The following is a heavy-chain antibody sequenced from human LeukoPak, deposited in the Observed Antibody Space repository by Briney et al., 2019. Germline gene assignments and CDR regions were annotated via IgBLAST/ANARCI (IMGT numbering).Heavy chain of an antibody. J-gene: IGHJ4*02. Sequence: PSETLSLTCTVSGGSISSYYWSWIRQPPGKGLEWIGYIYYSGSTNYTPSLKSRVTISVDTSKNQLSLKLSSVTAADTAVYYCARSHSVWTSFDYWGQGTLVTVSS. CDR2: IYYSGST. V-gene: IGHV4-59*01. CDR1: GGSISSYY. D-gene: IGHD3/OR15-3a*01. CDR3: ARSHSVWTSFDY.